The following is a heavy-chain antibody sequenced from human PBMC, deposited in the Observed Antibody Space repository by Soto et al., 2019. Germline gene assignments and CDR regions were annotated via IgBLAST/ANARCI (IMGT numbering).Heavy chain of an antibody. CDR1: GGSISSSSYY. D-gene: IGHD5-12*01. V-gene: IGHV4-39*01. J-gene: IGHJ4*02. CDR2: IYYSGST. CDR3: ARRSAWWLRPRQNNFDY. Sequence: QLQLQESVPGLVKPSETLSLTCTVSGGSISSSSYYWGWIRQPPGKGLEWIGSIYYSGSTYYNPSLKRRVTISVDTSKTSFSLKLSSGTDADTAVYYCARRSAWWLRPRQNNFDYWGQGTLVTVSS.